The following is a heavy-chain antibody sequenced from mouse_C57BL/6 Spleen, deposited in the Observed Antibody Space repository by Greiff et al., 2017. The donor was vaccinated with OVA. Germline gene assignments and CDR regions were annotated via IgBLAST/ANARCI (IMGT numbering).Heavy chain of an antibody. Sequence: EVMLVESGGDLVKPGGSLKLSCAASGFTFSSYGMSWVRQTPDKRLEWVATISSGGSYTYYPDSVKGRFTISRDNAKNTLYLQMSSLKSEDTAMYYCARRGDYDGFWYFDVWGTGTTVTVSS. J-gene: IGHJ1*03. D-gene: IGHD2-4*01. CDR1: GFTFSSYG. CDR3: ARRGDYDGFWYFDV. CDR2: ISSGGSYT. V-gene: IGHV5-6*02.